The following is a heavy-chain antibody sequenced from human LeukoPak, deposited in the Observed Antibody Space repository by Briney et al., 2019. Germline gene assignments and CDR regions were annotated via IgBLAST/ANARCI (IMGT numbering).Heavy chain of an antibody. CDR1: GYTFTGYY. D-gene: IGHD5-18*01. V-gene: IGHV1-2*02. CDR3: AREGRVDSAVVLFDY. Sequence: ASVKISCKASGYTFTGYYMHWVRQAPGQGLEWMGWINPNSGGTNYAQKFQGRVTMTRDTSISTAYMELGRLRSDDTAVYYCAREGRVDSAVVLFDYWGQGTLVTASS. J-gene: IGHJ4*02. CDR2: INPNSGGT.